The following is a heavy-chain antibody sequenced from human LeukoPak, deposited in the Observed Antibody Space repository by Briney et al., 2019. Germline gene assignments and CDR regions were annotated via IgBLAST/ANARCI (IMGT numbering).Heavy chain of an antibody. Sequence: PSETLSLTCTVSGGSISSYYWSWIRQPPGKGLEWIGYIYYSGSTNYNPSLKSRVTISVDTSKNQFSLKLSSVTAADTAVYYCARYLRNSALDYWGQGTLVTVSS. CDR3: ARYLRNSALDY. J-gene: IGHJ4*02. CDR1: GGSISSYY. D-gene: IGHD2-2*01. V-gene: IGHV4-59*01. CDR2: IYYSGST.